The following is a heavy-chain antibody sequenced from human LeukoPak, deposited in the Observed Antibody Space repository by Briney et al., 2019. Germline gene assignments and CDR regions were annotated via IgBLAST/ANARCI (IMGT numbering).Heavy chain of an antibody. Sequence: SENLSLTCAVYGGSFSGYYWSWIRQPPGKGLEWIGEINHSGSNNSHPSLKSRVTISVDTSNNQFSLKLSPVTAADTAVYYCARGGARARRGMDVWGKGTTVTVSS. V-gene: IGHV4-34*01. CDR3: ARGGARARRGMDV. CDR2: INHSGSN. D-gene: IGHD3-10*01. J-gene: IGHJ6*04. CDR1: GGSFSGYY.